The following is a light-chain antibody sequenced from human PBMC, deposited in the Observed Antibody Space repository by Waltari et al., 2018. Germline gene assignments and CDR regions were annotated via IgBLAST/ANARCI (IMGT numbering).Light chain of an antibody. V-gene: IGLV4-69*01. CDR2: VNSDGSH. Sequence: QLVLTQSPSASASLGASVKLTCTLSSGHSSNVIAWLQEQPGKGPRYLKKVNSDGSHSKGDEIPDRVSGSSSGAERYLTISSLQSEDEADYYCQTGGHGTWVFGGGTKLTVL. J-gene: IGLJ3*02. CDR3: QTGGHGTWV. CDR1: SGHSSNV.